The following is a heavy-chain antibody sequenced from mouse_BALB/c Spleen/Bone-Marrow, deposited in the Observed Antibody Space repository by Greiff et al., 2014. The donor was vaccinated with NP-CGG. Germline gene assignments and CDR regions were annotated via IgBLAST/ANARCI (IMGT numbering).Heavy chain of an antibody. CDR2: IRNKANGYTT. D-gene: IGHD1-1*01. CDR3: ARDIYGRDY. Sequence: EVQLVESGGGLVQPGGSLRLSCATSGFTFTDYYMSWVRQPPGKALEWLGFIRNKANGYTTEYSASVKGRFTISRDNSQSTLYLQMNTLRAEDSATYYCARDIYGRDYWGQGTTLTVSS. J-gene: IGHJ2*01. V-gene: IGHV7-3*02. CDR1: GFTFTDYY.